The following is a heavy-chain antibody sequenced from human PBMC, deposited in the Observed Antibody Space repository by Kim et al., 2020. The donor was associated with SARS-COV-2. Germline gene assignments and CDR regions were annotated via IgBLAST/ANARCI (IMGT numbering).Heavy chain of an antibody. CDR1: GFSLNSFS. Sequence: GGSLRLSCEASGFSLNSFSIHWVRQTPDKGLEWVAVISFDEKDKYYGDAVKGRFIVSRDISRRTLSLEMNDLQVEDTAMYFCARPQNPWGSSGYFYPYFYPWGQG. V-gene: IGHV3-30*04. CDR2: ISFDEKDK. D-gene: IGHD3-22*01. CDR3: ARPQNPWGSSGYFYPYFYP. J-gene: IGHJ5*02.